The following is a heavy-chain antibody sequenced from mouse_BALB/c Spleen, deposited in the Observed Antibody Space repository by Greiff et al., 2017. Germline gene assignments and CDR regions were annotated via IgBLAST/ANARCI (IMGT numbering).Heavy chain of an antibody. CDR1: GDSITSGY. J-gene: IGHJ3*01. CDR3: APIYYDYEGAWFAY. Sequence: EVKLEESGPSLVKPSQTLSLTCSVTGDSITSGYWNWIRKFPGNKLEYMGYISYSGSTYYNPSLKSRISITRDTSKNQYYLQLNSVTTEDTATYYCAPIYYDYEGAWFAYWGQGTLVTVSA. V-gene: IGHV3-8*02. CDR2: ISYSGST. D-gene: IGHD2-4*01.